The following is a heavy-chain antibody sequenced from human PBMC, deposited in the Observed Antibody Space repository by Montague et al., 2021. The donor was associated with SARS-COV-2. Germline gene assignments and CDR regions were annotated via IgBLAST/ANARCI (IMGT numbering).Heavy chain of an antibody. CDR3: AREVVGVKTNWLDT. CDR1: GVSVSSNNYY. V-gene: IGHV4-61*03. D-gene: IGHD3-16*01. Sequence: SETLSLTCSVSGVSVSSNNYYWTWIRRPPGKGLEWIGYIYFNGNTILXPSLGGRVTTSIDTSKNHFSLRLTSVTPADTAVYYCAREVVGVKTNWLDTWGQGTLVTVSS. J-gene: IGHJ5*02. CDR2: IYFNGNT.